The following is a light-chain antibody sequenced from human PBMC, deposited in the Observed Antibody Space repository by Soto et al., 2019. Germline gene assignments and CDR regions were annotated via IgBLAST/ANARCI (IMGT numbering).Light chain of an antibody. CDR3: QQRRNLPWT. J-gene: IGKJ1*01. CDR2: DAS. Sequence: EIVLTQSPGTLSLSPGERATLSCRASSSVSAYLAWYQHKPGQAPRLLIYDASNRATGIPARFSGSGSGTDFTLTISSLEPEDFAVYYCQQRRNLPWTFGQGTKVEIE. CDR1: SSVSAY. V-gene: IGKV3-11*01.